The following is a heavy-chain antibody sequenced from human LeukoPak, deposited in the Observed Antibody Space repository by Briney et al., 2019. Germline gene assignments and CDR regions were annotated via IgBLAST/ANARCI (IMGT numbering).Heavy chain of an antibody. CDR2: ISYDAKSN. V-gene: IGHV3-30*18. D-gene: IGHD6-6*01. Sequence: GGSLRLSCVTSGFTFSSYGMHWVRQVPGKGLEWVAVISYDAKSNYHVDSVKGRFTISRDNSKNTLYLQMNSLRAEDTAVYYCAKDGLAARPDGALLAYFDYWGQGTLVTVSS. J-gene: IGHJ4*02. CDR1: GFTFSSYG. CDR3: AKDGLAARPDGALLAYFDY.